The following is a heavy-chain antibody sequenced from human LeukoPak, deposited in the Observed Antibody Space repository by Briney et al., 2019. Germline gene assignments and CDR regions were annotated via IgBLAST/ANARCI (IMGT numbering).Heavy chain of an antibody. Sequence: QSGGSLRLSCAASGLTFSSYAMSWVRQAPGKGLEWVSAISGSGGSTYYADSVKGRFTISRDNSKNTLYLQMNSLGAEDTAVYYCAKGRYYDSSGYYSDWGQGTLVTVSS. V-gene: IGHV3-23*01. CDR2: ISGSGGST. J-gene: IGHJ4*02. CDR1: GLTFSSYA. CDR3: AKGRYYDSSGYYSD. D-gene: IGHD3-22*01.